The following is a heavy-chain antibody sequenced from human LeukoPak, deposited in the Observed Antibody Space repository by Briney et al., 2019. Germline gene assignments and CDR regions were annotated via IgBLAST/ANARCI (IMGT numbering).Heavy chain of an antibody. V-gene: IGHV3-7*01. J-gene: IGHJ4*02. D-gene: IGHD3-22*01. CDR2: INPDGSVK. CDR1: GFRFSNYW. Sequence: PGGSLRLSCSASGFRFSNYWMSWVRQAPGKGLEWVANINPDGSVKYYADSVKGRFTFSRDNAENSLYLQMNSLRVEDTAVYFCARGHDSGFSWAYWGQGALVTVSS. CDR3: ARGHDSGFSWAY.